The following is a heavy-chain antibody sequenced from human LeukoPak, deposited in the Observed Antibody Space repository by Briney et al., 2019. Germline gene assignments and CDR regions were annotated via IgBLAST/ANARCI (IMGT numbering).Heavy chain of an antibody. J-gene: IGHJ4*02. D-gene: IGHD5-24*01. Sequence: PGGSLRLSCAASGFTFSFYSMNWVRQAPGKGLEWVSSIISTGNLVFYADSLKGRFTISRDNGKNSLYLQMTSLRVEDTAVYYCAREMAAFQDLDYWGRGTLVTVSS. CDR3: AREMAAFQDLDY. V-gene: IGHV3-21*01. CDR2: IISTGNLV. CDR1: GFTFSFYS.